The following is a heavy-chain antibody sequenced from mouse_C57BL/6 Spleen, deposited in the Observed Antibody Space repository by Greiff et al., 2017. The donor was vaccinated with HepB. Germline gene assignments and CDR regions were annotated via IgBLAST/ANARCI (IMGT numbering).Heavy chain of an antibody. CDR1: GFTFSSYA. CDR3: ARGPTMVTTGPFAY. D-gene: IGHD2-9*01. J-gene: IGHJ3*01. V-gene: IGHV5-4*03. Sequence: EVNVVESGGGLVKPGGSLKLSCAASGFTFSSYAMSWVRQTPEKRLEWVATISDGGSYTYYPDNVKGRFTISRDNAKNNLYLQMSHLKSEDTAMYYCARGPTMVTTGPFAYWGQGTLVTVSA. CDR2: ISDGGSYT.